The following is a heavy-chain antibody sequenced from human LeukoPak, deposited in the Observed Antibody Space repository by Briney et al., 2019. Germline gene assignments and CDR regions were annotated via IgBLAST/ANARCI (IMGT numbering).Heavy chain of an antibody. CDR1: GFIFSSYA. J-gene: IGHJ4*02. V-gene: IGHV3-30*04. D-gene: IGHD6-19*01. CDR3: AREGGQWLVSDY. Sequence: GRSLRLSCAASGFIFSSYAMHWVRQAPGKGLEWVAVISYDGSNKYYADSVKGRFTISRDNSKNTLYLQMNSLRAEDTAVYYCAREGGQWLVSDYWGQGTLVTVSS. CDR2: ISYDGSNK.